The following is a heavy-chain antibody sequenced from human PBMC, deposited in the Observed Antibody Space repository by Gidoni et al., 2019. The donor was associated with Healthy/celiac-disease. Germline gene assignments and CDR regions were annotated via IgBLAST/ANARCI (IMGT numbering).Heavy chain of an antibody. J-gene: IGHJ4*02. V-gene: IGHV3-72*01. CDR3: ARVSWNYFDY. CDR2: TRNKANSYTT. Sequence: EVQLLESGGGLVQPGGSLRLSCAASGFTFSDHYMDWVRQAPGKGLEWVGRTRNKANSYTTEYAASVKGRFTISRDDSKNSLYLQMNSLKTEDTAVYYCARVSWNYFDYWGQGTLVTVSS. CDR1: GFTFSDHY. D-gene: IGHD1-1*01.